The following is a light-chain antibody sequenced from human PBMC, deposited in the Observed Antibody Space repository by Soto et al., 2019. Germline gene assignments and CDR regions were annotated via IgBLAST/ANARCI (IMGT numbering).Light chain of an antibody. CDR3: RSYTANNNFKV. V-gene: IGLV2-8*01. Sequence: PRHAKTSSCTVTSSYVGGYNYVSWYQQHPCKSPKLMIYEVRNRPSGCPNRFSGSKPGNTAFQTVSGIQAADDPDYSCRSYTANNNFKVFGTGNKVTVL. CDR1: SSYVGGYNY. CDR2: EVR. J-gene: IGLJ1*01.